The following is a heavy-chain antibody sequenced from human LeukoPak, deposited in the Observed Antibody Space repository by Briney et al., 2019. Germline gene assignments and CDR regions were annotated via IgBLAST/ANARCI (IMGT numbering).Heavy chain of an antibody. Sequence: SETLSLTCSVSGFVSGGSISTYSWSWFRQPAGKGLEWFGRINTSGSTNYNPSLKSRATISEDKSNNQLSLKLSSVTAADTAVYYCARDSRGTDPWYFDVWGRGTLVTVSS. J-gene: IGHJ2*01. CDR2: INTSGST. CDR3: ARDSRGTDPWYFDV. CDR1: GGSISTYS. V-gene: IGHV4-4*07. D-gene: IGHD3-22*01.